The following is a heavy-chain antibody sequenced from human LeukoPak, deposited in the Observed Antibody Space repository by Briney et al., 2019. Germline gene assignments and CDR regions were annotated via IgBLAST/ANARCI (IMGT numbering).Heavy chain of an antibody. D-gene: IGHD6-19*01. CDR2: FDPEDGET. J-gene: IGHJ5*02. CDR3: ATLQWLVRNWFDP. Sequence: ASVKVSCKVSGYTLTELSMHWVRQAPGKGLEWMGGFDPEDGETICAQKFQGRVTMTEDTSTDTAYMELSSLRSEDTAVYYCATLQWLVRNWFDPWGQGTLVTVSS. CDR1: GYTLTELS. V-gene: IGHV1-24*01.